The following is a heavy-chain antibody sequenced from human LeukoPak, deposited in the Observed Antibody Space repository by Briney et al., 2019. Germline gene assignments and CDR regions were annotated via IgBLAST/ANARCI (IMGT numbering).Heavy chain of an antibody. V-gene: IGHV3-23*01. CDR3: AKDARRTSGWYYFDS. CDR2: ITNRGDGT. J-gene: IGHJ4*02. CDR1: GFTFSNFD. Sequence: GGSLRLSCTAPGFTFSNFDMGWVRQAPGKGLEWVSAITNRGDGTYFADSVKGRVTISRDNSKDTLYLQLNSLRADDTAVYYCAKDARRTSGWYYFDSWGQGTLVTVSS. D-gene: IGHD6-19*01.